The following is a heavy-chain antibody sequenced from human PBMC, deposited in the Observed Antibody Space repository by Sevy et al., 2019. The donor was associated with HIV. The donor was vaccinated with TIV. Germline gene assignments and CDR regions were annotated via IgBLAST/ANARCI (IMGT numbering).Heavy chain of an antibody. Sequence: ASVKVSCKASGYTFSSYNINWVRQATGQGLEWMGWMNPNSGNTAYAQKFQGRVTMTRNTSISTAYMELSSLRSEDTAVYYCARELYYDFWSGYYTGGTFGMDVWGQGTTVTVSS. J-gene: IGHJ6*02. CDR2: MNPNSGNT. CDR1: GYTFSSYN. CDR3: ARELYYDFWSGYYTGGTFGMDV. D-gene: IGHD3-3*01. V-gene: IGHV1-8*01.